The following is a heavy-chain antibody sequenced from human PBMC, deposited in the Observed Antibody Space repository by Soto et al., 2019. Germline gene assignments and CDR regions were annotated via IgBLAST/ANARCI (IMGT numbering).Heavy chain of an antibody. Sequence: PSETLSLTCAVYGGSFSGYYWSWIRQPPGKGLEWIGEINHSGSTNYNPSLKSRVTISVDTSKNQFSLKLSSVTAADTAVYYCAGRHYYGSGSYNIGFWSDPWGQGTLVTVSS. CDR2: INHSGST. D-gene: IGHD3-10*01. CDR1: GGSFSGYY. CDR3: AGRHYYGSGSYNIGFWSDP. J-gene: IGHJ5*02. V-gene: IGHV4-34*01.